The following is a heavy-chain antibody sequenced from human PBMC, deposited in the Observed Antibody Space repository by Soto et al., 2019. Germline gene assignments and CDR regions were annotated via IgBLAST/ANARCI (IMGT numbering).Heavy chain of an antibody. CDR3: ARDGEYCGGDCYFQFDS. V-gene: IGHV1-46*03. D-gene: IGHD2-21*02. Sequence: ASVKVSCKASGYTFTSYYMHWVRQAPGQGLEWMGIINPSGGSTSYAQKFQGRVTMTRDTSTSTVYMELSSLRSEDTAVYYCARDGEYCGGDCYFQFDSWGQGTLVTVSS. CDR1: GYTFTSYY. CDR2: INPSGGST. J-gene: IGHJ4*02.